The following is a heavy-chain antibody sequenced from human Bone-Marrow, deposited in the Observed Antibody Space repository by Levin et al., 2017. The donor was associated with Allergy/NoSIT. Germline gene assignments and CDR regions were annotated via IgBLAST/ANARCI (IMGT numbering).Heavy chain of an antibody. CDR2: IYYSGST. J-gene: IGHJ5*02. CDR3: AREDIVLMVYAIPDFIRIINWFDP. CDR1: GGSISSSSYY. Sequence: SETLSLTCTVSGGSISSSSYYWGWIRQPPGKGLEWIGSIYYSGSTYYNPSLKSRVTISVDTSKNQFSLKLSSVTAADTAVYYCAREDIVLMVYAIPDFIRIINWFDPWGQGTLVTVSS. V-gene: IGHV4-39*02. D-gene: IGHD2-8*01.